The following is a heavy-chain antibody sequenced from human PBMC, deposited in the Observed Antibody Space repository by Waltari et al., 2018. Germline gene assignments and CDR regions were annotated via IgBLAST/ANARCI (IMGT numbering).Heavy chain of an antibody. D-gene: IGHD3-22*01. Sequence: QVQLLESGGGVVQPGRSLKLSCTASGFTCDSHGMPWVRQAPGKGLEWVAIIWFDGNNKFYADSVKGRFTISRDNSKNTLYLQMSSLRVEDTAVYYCARDGHFYDSNGSYYPHFDYWGPGTQVTVSS. CDR1: GFTCDSHG. CDR3: ARDGHFYDSNGSYYPHFDY. V-gene: IGHV3-33*01. J-gene: IGHJ4*02. CDR2: IWFDGNNK.